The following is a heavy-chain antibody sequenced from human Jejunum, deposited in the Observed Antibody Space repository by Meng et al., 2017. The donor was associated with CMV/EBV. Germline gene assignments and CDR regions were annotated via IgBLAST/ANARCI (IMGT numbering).Heavy chain of an antibody. D-gene: IGHD2-15*01. Sequence: QVQLVQSGAEVKKPGASVKVSCKASGYTFTNNLIHWVRQAPGQGLEWMGVLNPTGGFTTYAQKFQGRVTMTRDTSTSTVYMDLSSLRFEDTGIYYCARERPHSYYFDFWGQGILVTVSS. CDR2: LNPTGGFT. J-gene: IGHJ4*02. CDR3: ARERPHSYYFDF. V-gene: IGHV1-46*01. CDR1: GYTFTNNL.